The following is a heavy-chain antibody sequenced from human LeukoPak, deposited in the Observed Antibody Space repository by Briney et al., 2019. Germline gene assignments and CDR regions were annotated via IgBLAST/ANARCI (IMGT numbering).Heavy chain of an antibody. CDR1: GGSIRSGDYY. CDR3: ARAYDSSGYYYYYYFDY. V-gene: IGHV4-31*02. Sequence: SETLSLTCTVSGGSIRSGDYYWSWIRQRPGKGLEWIRYFNHSGSTYYNPSLKSPVIISIDTSENQFSVKLTSVTAADTAIYYCARAYDSSGYYYYYYFDYWGKGTLVTVSS. CDR2: FNHSGST. J-gene: IGHJ4*02. D-gene: IGHD3-22*01.